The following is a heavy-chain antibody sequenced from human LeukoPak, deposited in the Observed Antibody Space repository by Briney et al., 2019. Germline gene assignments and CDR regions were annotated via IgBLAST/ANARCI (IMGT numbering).Heavy chain of an antibody. V-gene: IGHV3-21*01. D-gene: IGHD5-24*01. CDR3: ARDLPGYNSLFDY. CDR2: ISSSSSSI. CDR1: GFTFSSYS. Sequence: GGSLRLSCAASGFTFSSYSMNWVRQAPGKGLEWVSSISSSSSSIYYAGSVKGRFTISRDNAKNSLYLQMNSLRAEDTAVYYCARDLPGYNSLFDYWGQGTLVTVSS. J-gene: IGHJ4*02.